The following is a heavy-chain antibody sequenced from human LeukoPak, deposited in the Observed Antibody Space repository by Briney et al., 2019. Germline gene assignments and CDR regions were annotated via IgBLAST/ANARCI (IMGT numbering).Heavy chain of an antibody. CDR3: ARDFNYDSSGYYYRGGAFDI. Sequence: PSETLSPTCTVSGGSISSYYWSWIQQPPGKGLEWIGYIYYSGSTNYNPSLKSRVTISVDTSKNQFSLKLSSVTAADTAVYYCARDFNYDSSGYYYRGGAFDIWGQGTMVTVSS. J-gene: IGHJ3*02. CDR2: IYYSGST. V-gene: IGHV4-59*01. CDR1: GGSISSYY. D-gene: IGHD3-22*01.